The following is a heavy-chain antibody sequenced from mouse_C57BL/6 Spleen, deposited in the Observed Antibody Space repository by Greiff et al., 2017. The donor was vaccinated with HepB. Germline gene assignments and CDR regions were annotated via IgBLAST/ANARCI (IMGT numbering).Heavy chain of an antibody. CDR1: GYTFTSYW. V-gene: IGHV1-64*01. Sequence: VQLQQPEAELVKPGASVKLSCKASGYTFTSYWMHWVKQRPGQGLEWIGMIHPNSGSTNYNEKFKSKATLTVDKSSSTAYMQLSSLTSEDSAVYYCAREGIKYYFDYWGQGTTLTVSS. CDR2: IHPNSGST. D-gene: IGHD2-4*01. J-gene: IGHJ2*01. CDR3: AREGIKYYFDY.